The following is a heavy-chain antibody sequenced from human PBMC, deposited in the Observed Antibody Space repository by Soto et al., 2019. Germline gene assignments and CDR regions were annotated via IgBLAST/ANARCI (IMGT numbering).Heavy chain of an antibody. Sequence: ASVKVSCKASGYTFTSYAMHWVRQAPGQRLEWMGWINAGNGNTKYSQKFQGRVTITRDTSAGTAYMELSSLRSEDTAVYYCARDVSYSSSSTYNWFDPWGQGTLVTVSS. CDR2: INAGNGNT. CDR1: GYTFTSYA. D-gene: IGHD6-6*01. V-gene: IGHV1-3*01. CDR3: ARDVSYSSSSTYNWFDP. J-gene: IGHJ5*02.